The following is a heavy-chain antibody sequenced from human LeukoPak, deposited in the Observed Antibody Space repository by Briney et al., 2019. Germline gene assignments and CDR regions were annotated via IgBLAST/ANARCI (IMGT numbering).Heavy chain of an antibody. J-gene: IGHJ6*02. CDR1: GGSISSSSYY. CDR2: IYYSGST. V-gene: IGHV4-61*05. CDR3: ARHGVEWIYYYGMDV. Sequence: SETLSLTCTVSGGSISSSSYYWSWIRQPPGKGLEWIGYIYYSGSTNYNPSLKSRVTISVDTSKNQFSLKLSSVTAADTAVYYCARHGVEWIYYYGMDVWGQGTTVTVSS. D-gene: IGHD3-10*01.